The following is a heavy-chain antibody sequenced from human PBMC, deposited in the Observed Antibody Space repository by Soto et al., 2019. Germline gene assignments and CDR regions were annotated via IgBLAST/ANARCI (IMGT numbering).Heavy chain of an antibody. Sequence: QVQLVQSGAEVKKPGASVKVSCKPSGYTFTSYGISWVRQAPGQRLEWMGWISAYNGNTNYAQKLQGRVTMTTDTSTSTAYMELRSLRSDDTAVYYCARVGSSWYSYYYYGMDVWGQGTTVTVSS. V-gene: IGHV1-18*01. CDR3: ARVGSSWYSYYYYGMDV. J-gene: IGHJ6*02. CDR2: ISAYNGNT. D-gene: IGHD6-13*01. CDR1: GYTFTSYG.